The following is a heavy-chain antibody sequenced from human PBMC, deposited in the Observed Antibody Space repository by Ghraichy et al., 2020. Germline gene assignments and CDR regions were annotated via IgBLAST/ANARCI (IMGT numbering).Heavy chain of an antibody. D-gene: IGHD3-9*01. CDR3: ARVGKIYDILTGYSYGMDV. Sequence: GGSLRLSCAASGFTFSDYYMSWIRQAPGKGLEWVSYISSSGSTIYYADSVKGRFTISRDNAKNSLYLQMNSLRAEDTAVYYCARVGKIYDILTGYSYGMDVWGQGTTVTVSS. CDR1: GFTFSDYY. J-gene: IGHJ6*02. CDR2: ISSSGSTI. V-gene: IGHV3-11*01.